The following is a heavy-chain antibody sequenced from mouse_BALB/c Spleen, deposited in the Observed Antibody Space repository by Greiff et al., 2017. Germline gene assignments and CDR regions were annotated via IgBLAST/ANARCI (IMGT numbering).Heavy chain of an antibody. CDR3: ARGRPYDGYYNAMDY. D-gene: IGHD2-3*01. V-gene: IGHV3-6*02. Sequence: EVKLVESGPGLVKPSQSLSLTCSVTGYSITSGYYWNWIRQFPGNKLEWMGYISYDGSNNYNPSLKNRISITRDTSKNQFFLKLNSVTTEDTATYYCARGRPYDGYYNAMDYWGQGTSVTVSS. J-gene: IGHJ4*01. CDR2: ISYDGSN. CDR1: GYSITSGYY.